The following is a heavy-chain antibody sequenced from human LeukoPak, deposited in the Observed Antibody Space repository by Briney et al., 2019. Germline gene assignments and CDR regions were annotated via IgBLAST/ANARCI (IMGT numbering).Heavy chain of an antibody. J-gene: IGHJ6*03. Sequence: SETLSLTCTVSGGSLSSHYWRWIRQPPGKGLEWIGYIYYSGSTNYNPSLKSRVTISVDTSNNQFSLKLSSVTAADTAVYYCARLSYMDVWGKGTTVTVSS. V-gene: IGHV4-59*11. CDR1: GGSLSSHY. CDR3: ARLSYMDV. CDR2: IYYSGST. D-gene: IGHD4/OR15-4a*01.